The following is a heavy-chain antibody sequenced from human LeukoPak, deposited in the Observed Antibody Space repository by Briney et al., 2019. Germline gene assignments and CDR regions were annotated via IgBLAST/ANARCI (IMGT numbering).Heavy chain of an antibody. CDR3: ARGDLQTISYFDP. Sequence: SETLSLTCTVSGGSISSGGYYWTWIRQHPGKGLEWIGYIYFSGSTYYNPSLMSRLTISVDTSKNQFSLKLSSVTAADTAVYYCARGDLQTISYFDPWGQGTLVTVSS. CDR2: IYFSGST. J-gene: IGHJ5*02. V-gene: IGHV4-31*02. D-gene: IGHD1-26*01. CDR1: GGSISSGGYY.